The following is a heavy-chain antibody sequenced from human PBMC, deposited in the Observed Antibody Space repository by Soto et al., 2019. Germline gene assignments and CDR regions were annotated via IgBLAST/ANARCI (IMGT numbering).Heavy chain of an antibody. CDR2: ISAYNGNT. D-gene: IGHD3-3*01. Sequence: ASVKVSCKASGYTFTSYGISWVRQAPGQGLEWMGWISAYNGNTNYAQKLQGRVTMTTDTSTSTAYMELRGLRSDDTAVYYCARALVVGYDFWSGYPTAHWFDPWGQGTLVTVSS. CDR3: ARALVVGYDFWSGYPTAHWFDP. J-gene: IGHJ5*02. V-gene: IGHV1-18*01. CDR1: GYTFTSYG.